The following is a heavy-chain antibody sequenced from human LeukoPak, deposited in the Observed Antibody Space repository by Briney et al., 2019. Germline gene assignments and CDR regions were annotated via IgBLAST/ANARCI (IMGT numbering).Heavy chain of an antibody. V-gene: IGHV4-38-2*02. CDR1: GYSITSGYY. CDR2: IYHSGST. Sequence: SETLSLTCTVSGYSITSGYYWGWIRQPPGKGREWIGSIYHSGSTHYNPSLNSRVTMSVDTSKNQVSLKLSSVTAADTAVYYCXXXXXXDSWSGYLGYFDYWGQGTLVTVSS. J-gene: IGHJ4*02. CDR3: XXXXXXDSWSGYLGYFDY. D-gene: IGHD3-3*01.